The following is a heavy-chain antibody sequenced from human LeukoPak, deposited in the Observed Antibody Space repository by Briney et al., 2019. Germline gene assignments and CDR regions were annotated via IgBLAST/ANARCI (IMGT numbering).Heavy chain of an antibody. J-gene: IGHJ4*02. D-gene: IGHD2-2*01. CDR2: ISSGSSHI. CDR1: GFTFSDYS. CDR3: ARFSRADQYYFDY. V-gene: IGHV3-21*01. Sequence: PGGSLRLSCAASGFTFSDYSMNWVRQAPGKGLEWVTSISSGSSHIYYADSVKGRFTISRDNAKNSVYLQMNSLRAEDTAVYYCARFSRADQYYFDYWGQGTLLTVSS.